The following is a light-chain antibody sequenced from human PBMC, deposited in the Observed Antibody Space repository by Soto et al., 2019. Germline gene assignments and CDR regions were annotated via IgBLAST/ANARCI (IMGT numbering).Light chain of an antibody. J-gene: IGKJ3*01. CDR2: AAS. CDR3: QQLNAYPLT. V-gene: IGKV1-9*01. CDR1: QGISTY. Sequence: IQLTQSPSSLSASVGDRVTITCRASQGISTYLTCYQQKPGKAPKLLIFAASTLQSGVPSRFSVSASGTDFTLTISSLQPEDFATYYCQQLNAYPLTFGPGTRVDFK.